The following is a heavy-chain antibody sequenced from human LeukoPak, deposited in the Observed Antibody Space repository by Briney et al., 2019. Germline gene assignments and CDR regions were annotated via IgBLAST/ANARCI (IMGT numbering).Heavy chain of an antibody. V-gene: IGHV3-11*01. CDR2: ISSSGSTI. CDR3: ARATVVAAPMDY. Sequence: GGSLRLSCAASGFTFSDYYMSWIRQAPGKGLEWVSYISSSGSTIYYADSVKGRLTISRDNAKNSPYLQMNSLRAEDTAVYYCARATVVAAPMDYWGQGTLVTVSS. CDR1: GFTFSDYY. J-gene: IGHJ4*02. D-gene: IGHD2-15*01.